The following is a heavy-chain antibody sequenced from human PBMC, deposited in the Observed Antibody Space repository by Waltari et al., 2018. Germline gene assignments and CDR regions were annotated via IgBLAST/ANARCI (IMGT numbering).Heavy chain of an antibody. CDR1: GFIFSNCN. CDR3: VKYSGFDYFFDY. J-gene: IGHJ4*02. V-gene: IGHV3-30*18. Sequence: QMQLVESGGGVVQPGRSLRLSCAASGFIFSNCNMHWVRQAPGRGLWWVEGISNDGNNKDYADSVKTRFTVSRENSKNTLYLQINSLRDDDTAVYYCVKYSGFDYFFDYWGQGTLVTVSS. CDR2: ISNDGNNK. D-gene: IGHD5-12*01.